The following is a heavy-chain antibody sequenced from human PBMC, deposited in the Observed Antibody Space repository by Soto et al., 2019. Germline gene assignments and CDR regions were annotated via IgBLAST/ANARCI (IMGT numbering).Heavy chain of an antibody. Sequence: QVQLVQSGAEVKKPGASVKVSCKASGYTFTSYGISWVRQAPGQGLEWMGWISAYNGNTNYAQKLQGRVTMTTDPATSTAYMELRSLRSDDTAVYYCARVGIGFTIFGVVTSMEWFDPWGQGTLVTVSS. V-gene: IGHV1-18*01. CDR2: ISAYNGNT. CDR1: GYTFTSYG. D-gene: IGHD3-3*01. CDR3: ARVGIGFTIFGVVTSMEWFDP. J-gene: IGHJ5*02.